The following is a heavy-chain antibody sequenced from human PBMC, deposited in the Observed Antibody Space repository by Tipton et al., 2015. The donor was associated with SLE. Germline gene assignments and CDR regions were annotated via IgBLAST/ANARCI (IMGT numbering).Heavy chain of an antibody. D-gene: IGHD1/OR15-1a*01. CDR1: GLTVSSNY. J-gene: IGHJ5*02. CDR3: ACHWEQKDNWFDP. V-gene: IGHV4-59*04. Sequence: LRLSCAASGLTVSSNYMSWVRQSPGKGLEWIGSIYYTGSTYFNPSLKSRVMMSVDMSKNQFSLTLSSVTAADTAVYYCACHWEQKDNWFDPWGQGTLVAVSS. CDR2: IYYTGST.